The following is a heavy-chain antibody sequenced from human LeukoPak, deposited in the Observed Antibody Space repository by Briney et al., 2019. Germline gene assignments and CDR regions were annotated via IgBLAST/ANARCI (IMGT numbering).Heavy chain of an antibody. D-gene: IGHD1-26*01. CDR1: GFTFSSYA. CDR3: AKDGRDYGMDV. CDR2: ISYDGSNK. J-gene: IGHJ6*02. V-gene: IGHV3-30*04. Sequence: GGSLRLSCAASGFTFSSYAMHWVRQAPGKGLEWVAVISYDGSNKYYADSVKGRFTISRDNSKNTLYLQMNSLRAEDTAVYYCAKDGRDYGMDVWGQGTTVTVSS.